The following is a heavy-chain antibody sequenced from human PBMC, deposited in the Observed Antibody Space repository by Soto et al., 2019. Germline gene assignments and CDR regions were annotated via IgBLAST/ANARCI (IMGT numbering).Heavy chain of an antibody. CDR3: ARVNYDILTGYETGNWFDP. V-gene: IGHV4-30-4*01. CDR1: GDSISSSDYY. D-gene: IGHD3-9*01. Sequence: PSETLSLTCTVSGDSISSSDYYWSWIRQPPGKGLEWIGYIYYSGSTYYNPSLKSRVTISVDTSKNQFSLKLSSVTAADTAVYYCARVNYDILTGYETGNWFDPWGQGTLVTVSS. CDR2: IYYSGST. J-gene: IGHJ5*02.